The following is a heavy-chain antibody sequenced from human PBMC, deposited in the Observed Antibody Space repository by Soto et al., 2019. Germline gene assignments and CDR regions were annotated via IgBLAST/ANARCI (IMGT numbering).Heavy chain of an antibody. CDR1: GFTFSGSA. D-gene: IGHD3-16*02. CDR2: IRSNANSYAT. V-gene: IGHV3-73*01. CDR3: TSTAPTFGVVIVPPVVHDFSYYYMDF. J-gene: IGHJ6*03. Sequence: EVQLVESGGGLVKPGGSLKLSCAASGFTFSGSAMHWVRQASGKGLEWVGRIRSNANSYATAYAASVKGRSTISRDDSTNTAQLQVNSLKHEDTAVYYSTSTAPTFGVVIVPPVVHDFSYYYMDFWGKGTTVTVSS.